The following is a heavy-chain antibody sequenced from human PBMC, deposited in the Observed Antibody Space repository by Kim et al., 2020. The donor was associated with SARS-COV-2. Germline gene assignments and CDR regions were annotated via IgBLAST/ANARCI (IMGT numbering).Heavy chain of an antibody. V-gene: IGHV4-39*01. CDR3: ARHRLEDRGYGSSIHWFDP. CDR1: GGSISTTSYF. J-gene: IGHJ5*02. Sequence: SETLSLTCTVSGGSISTTSYFWGWIRQPPGKELEWIGSIYYGGRTFYNPSLKSRVTISVDTSTNHFSLDVRSVTAADTAVYFGARHRLEDRGYGSSIHWFDPWGQGILVTVSS. D-gene: IGHD3-10*01. CDR2: IYYGGRT.